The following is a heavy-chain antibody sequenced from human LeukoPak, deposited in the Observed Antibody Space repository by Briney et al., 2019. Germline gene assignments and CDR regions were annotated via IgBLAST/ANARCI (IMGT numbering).Heavy chain of an antibody. Sequence: GGSLRLSCAASGFTFSSYVMHWVRQAPGKGLEGVAFIRYDGSNKYYADSVKGRFTISRDNPKNTLYLRMNSLRAEDTAVYYCAKDVYSTMLNYGMDVWGQGNTVTVSS. V-gene: IGHV3-30*02. CDR2: IRYDGSNK. CDR1: GFTFSSYV. D-gene: IGHD2-8*01. J-gene: IGHJ6*02. CDR3: AKDVYSTMLNYGMDV.